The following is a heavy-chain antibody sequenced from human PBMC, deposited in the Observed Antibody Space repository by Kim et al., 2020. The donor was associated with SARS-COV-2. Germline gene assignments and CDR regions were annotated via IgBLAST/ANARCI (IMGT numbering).Heavy chain of an antibody. D-gene: IGHD4-17*01. CDR3: ARGDYARSPLDLYYYYGMYV. V-gene: IGHV3-74*01. CDR1: GFTFSSYW. Sequence: GGSLRLSCAASGFTFSSYWMHWVRQAPGKGLVWVSRINSDGSSTSYADSVKGRFTISRDNAKNTLYLQMNSLRAEDTAVYYCARGDYARSPLDLYYYYGMYVCGQGTTVTVSS. J-gene: IGHJ6*02. CDR2: INSDGSST.